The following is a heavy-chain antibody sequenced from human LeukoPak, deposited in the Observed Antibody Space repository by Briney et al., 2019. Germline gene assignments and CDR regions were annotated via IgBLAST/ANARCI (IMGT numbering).Heavy chain of an antibody. J-gene: IGHJ4*02. CDR3: ARVLDRSVGATSFAYFDY. Sequence: TPSETLSLTCTVSGGSMRSYYRSWFRQPPGKGLEWIGYIYYSGSTSYNPSLESRVTISVDTSKNQFSLKLTSLTAADTAVYYCARVLDRSVGATSFAYFDYWGQGTLVTVSS. CDR1: GGSMRSYY. D-gene: IGHD1-26*01. V-gene: IGHV4-59*13. CDR2: IYYSGST.